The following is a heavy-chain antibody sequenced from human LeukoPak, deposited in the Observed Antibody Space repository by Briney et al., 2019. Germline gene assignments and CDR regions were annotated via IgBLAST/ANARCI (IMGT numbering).Heavy chain of an antibody. CDR3: ARVAVVVPAARLRFDP. CDR2: IYHSGST. J-gene: IGHJ5*02. V-gene: IGHV4-38-2*02. CDR1: GYSISSGYY. D-gene: IGHD2-2*01. Sequence: SETLSLTCTVSGYSISSGYYWGWIRQPPGKGLEWIGSIYHSGSTYYNPSLQSRVTISVATSKNQFSLKLSSVTAADTAVYYCARVAVVVPAARLRFDPWGQGTLVTVSS.